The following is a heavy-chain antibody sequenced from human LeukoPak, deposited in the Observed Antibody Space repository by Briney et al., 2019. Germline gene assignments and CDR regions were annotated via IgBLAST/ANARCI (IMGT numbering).Heavy chain of an antibody. CDR1: GGTFSSYA. Sequence: ASVKVSCKASGGTFSSYAISWVRQAPGQGLEWMGGIIPIFGAANYAQKFQGRVTITADESTSTAYMELSSLRSEDTAVYYCARDSPDWFDPWGQGTLVTVSS. CDR3: ARDSPDWFDP. CDR2: IIPIFGAA. J-gene: IGHJ5*02. V-gene: IGHV1-69*13.